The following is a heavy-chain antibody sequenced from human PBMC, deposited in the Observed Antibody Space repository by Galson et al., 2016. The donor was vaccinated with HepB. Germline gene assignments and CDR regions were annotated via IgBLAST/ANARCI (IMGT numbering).Heavy chain of an antibody. Sequence: SLRLSCAASGFRFSDYYMSWIRQAPGKGLEWVANINQDESLKYYVESVRGRFTISRDNAENPVFLQMNSLTAEDTAVYYCARYRRESSRYYTDVWGRGTTVTVS. CDR2: INQDESLK. CDR1: GFRFSDYY. V-gene: IGHV3-7*03. D-gene: IGHD3-10*01. CDR3: ARYRRESSRYYTDV. J-gene: IGHJ6*03.